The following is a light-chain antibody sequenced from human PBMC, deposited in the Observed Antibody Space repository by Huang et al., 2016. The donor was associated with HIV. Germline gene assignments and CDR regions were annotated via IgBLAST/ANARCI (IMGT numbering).Light chain of an antibody. V-gene: IGKV3-11*01. CDR1: QSVSSY. CDR3: QQRSNWAPIT. J-gene: IGKJ4*01. CDR2: DAS. Sequence: EIVLTQSPATLSLSPGERATLSCRASQSVSSYLAWYQQKHGQAPRLLIYDASNRATGITARFSGSGSGTDFTLTISSLEPEDFAVYYCQQRSNWAPITFGGGTKVEIK.